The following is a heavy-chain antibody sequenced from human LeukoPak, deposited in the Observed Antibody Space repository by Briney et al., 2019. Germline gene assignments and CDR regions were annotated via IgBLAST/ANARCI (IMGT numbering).Heavy chain of an antibody. CDR1: GYTFTSYG. Sequence: GASVKVSCKASGYTFTSYGISWVRQAPGQGLEWMGGIIPIFGTANYAQKFQGRVTITADESTSTAYMELSSLRSEDTAVYYCASPLLERGYSGYEGPNRADAFDIWGQGTMVTVSS. V-gene: IGHV1-69*13. CDR3: ASPLLERGYSGYEGPNRADAFDI. D-gene: IGHD5-12*01. J-gene: IGHJ3*02. CDR2: IIPIFGTA.